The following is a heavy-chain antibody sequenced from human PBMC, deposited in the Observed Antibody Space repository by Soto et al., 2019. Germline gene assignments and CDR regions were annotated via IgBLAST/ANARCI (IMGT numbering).Heavy chain of an antibody. CDR3: ARQQRRRITMVRGVTPNWFDP. CDR2: IYYSGST. J-gene: IGHJ5*02. V-gene: IGHV4-59*08. CDR1: GGSISSYY. Sequence: SETLSLTCTVSGGSISSYYWSWIRQPPGKGLEWIGYIYYSGSTNYNPSLKSRVTISVDTSKNQFSLKLSSVTAADTAVYYCARQQRRRITMVRGVTPNWFDPWGQGTLVTVSS. D-gene: IGHD3-10*01.